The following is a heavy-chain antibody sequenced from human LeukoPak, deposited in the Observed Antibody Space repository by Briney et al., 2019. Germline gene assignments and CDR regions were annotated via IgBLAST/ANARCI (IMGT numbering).Heavy chain of an antibody. CDR3: ASLGLLLWFGADY. Sequence: SGTLSLTCTVSGGSINSTTYYWGWIRQPPGKGLEWIGTIYYSGSTYYNPSLKSRVSISLDSSKNQFSLKLSSVTASDTAIYYCASLGLLLWFGADYWGQGTLVTVSS. J-gene: IGHJ4*02. CDR2: IYYSGST. CDR1: GGSINSTTYY. D-gene: IGHD3-10*01. V-gene: IGHV4-39*01.